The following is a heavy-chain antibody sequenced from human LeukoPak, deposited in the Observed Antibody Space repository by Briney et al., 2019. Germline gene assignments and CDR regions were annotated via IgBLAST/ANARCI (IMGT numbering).Heavy chain of an antibody. D-gene: IGHD1-1*01. CDR1: GGTFSSYA. J-gene: IGHJ3*02. Sequence: SVKVSCKASGGTFSSYAISWVRQAPGQGLEWMEGIIPIFGTANYAQKFQGRVTITADESTSTAYMELSSLRSEDTAVYYCSWNDDNAFDIWGQGTMVTVSS. CDR2: IIPIFGTA. CDR3: SWNDDNAFDI. V-gene: IGHV1-69*13.